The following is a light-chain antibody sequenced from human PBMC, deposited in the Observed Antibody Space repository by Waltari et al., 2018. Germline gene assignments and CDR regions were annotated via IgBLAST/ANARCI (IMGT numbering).Light chain of an antibody. V-gene: IGKV3-15*01. Sequence: EIVLTQSPATLSVSPGERATLSCRASQTINSNLAWYQQQPGQAPRLLIYGASTRARGIPARFSGSGSGTEVTLTITSLQSEDFAVYFCQQYHKWPPYTFGQGTKLDI. CDR3: QQYHKWPPYT. CDR1: QTINSN. CDR2: GAS. J-gene: IGKJ2*01.